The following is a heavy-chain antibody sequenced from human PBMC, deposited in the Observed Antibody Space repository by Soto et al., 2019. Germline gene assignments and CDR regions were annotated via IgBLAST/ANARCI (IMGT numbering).Heavy chain of an antibody. CDR1: GDSISSAHYY. CDR2: IFYSGTT. CDR3: ARDLWVEPELYYYGMDV. V-gene: IGHV4-30-4*01. Sequence: PSETLSLTCTVSGDSISSAHYYRSWIRQTPGKGLEWIGHIFYSGTTYYNPSLKSRLTISVDTSKNHFSLRLTSVTAADTAVYYCARDLWVEPELYYYGMDVWGQGTTVTHSS. J-gene: IGHJ6*02. D-gene: IGHD1-1*01.